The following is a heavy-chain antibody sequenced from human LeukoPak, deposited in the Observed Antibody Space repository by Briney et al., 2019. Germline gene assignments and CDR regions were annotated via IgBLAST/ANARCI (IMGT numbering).Heavy chain of an antibody. D-gene: IGHD2-8*01. V-gene: IGHV3-9*01. CDR3: ARRYCATTYCLWFDF. J-gene: IGHJ4*02. CDR2: ISRDRVTL. Sequence: VRSLRLSCAASGFTFDGYAMHWVRQGPGRGLETGAGISRDRVTLVYADSVKGRFTLSRDNAKNSLYLQMNSLRDEDTALYFCARRYCATTYCLWFDFWGQGTLVTVSS. CDR1: GFTFDGYA.